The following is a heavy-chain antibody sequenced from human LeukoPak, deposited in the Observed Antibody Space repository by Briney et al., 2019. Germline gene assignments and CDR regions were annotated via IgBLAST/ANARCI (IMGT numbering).Heavy chain of an antibody. CDR1: GGSFRGYY. Sequence: ETLSLTCAVYGGSFRGYYWSWIRQPQGKGLEWIGEIHYTGATNYKPSLKSRVTISGDPSKNQVSLRVSSVTAADTAVYYCARGVLGPYYFDLWGRGTLVTVSS. J-gene: IGHJ2*01. D-gene: IGHD7-27*01. CDR2: IHYTGAT. CDR3: ARGVLGPYYFDL. V-gene: IGHV4-34*01.